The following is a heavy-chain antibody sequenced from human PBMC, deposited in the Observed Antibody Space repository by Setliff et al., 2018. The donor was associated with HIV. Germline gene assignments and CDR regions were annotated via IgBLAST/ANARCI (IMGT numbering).Heavy chain of an antibody. D-gene: IGHD3-10*01. Sequence: SCKASGGTFSSYVISWVRQAPGQGPEWMGGIIPMYGVANYAQKFQGRVTITTDESTSTAYMELSSLRSEDTAVYYCAREGSTGGSTHGSGSYYYYYYGMDVWGQGTTVTVSS. V-gene: IGHV1-69*05. J-gene: IGHJ6*02. CDR1: GGTFSSYV. CDR2: IIPMYGVA. CDR3: AREGSTGGSTHGSGSYYYYYYGMDV.